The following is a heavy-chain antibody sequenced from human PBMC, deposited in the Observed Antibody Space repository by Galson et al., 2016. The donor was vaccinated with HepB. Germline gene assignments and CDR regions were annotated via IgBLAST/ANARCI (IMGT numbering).Heavy chain of an antibody. CDR2: VSTSGAG. CDR1: GFTFSTYD. D-gene: IGHD2-2*01. Sequence: SLRLSCAASGFTFSTYDMHWVRQATGKGPEWVSGVSTSGAGYYAGSVKGRFTISRENAENSVYLQMNSLRAEDTAVYFCARASWSEKSWFDPWGQGTLVTVSS. J-gene: IGHJ5*02. V-gene: IGHV3-13*01. CDR3: ARASWSEKSWFDP.